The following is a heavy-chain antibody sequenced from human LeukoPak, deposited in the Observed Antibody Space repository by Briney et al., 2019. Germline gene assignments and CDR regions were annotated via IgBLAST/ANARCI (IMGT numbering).Heavy chain of an antibody. CDR3: AKGTMIVPLGFDY. CDR1: GFTFSSYA. V-gene: IGHV3-23*01. CDR2: ISGSGGST. D-gene: IGHD3-22*01. Sequence: PGRSLRLSCAASGFTFSSYAMSWVRQAPGKGLEWVSAISGSGGSTYYADSVKGRFTISRDNSKNTLYLQMNSLRAEDTAVYYCAKGTMIVPLGFDYWGQGTLVTVSS. J-gene: IGHJ4*02.